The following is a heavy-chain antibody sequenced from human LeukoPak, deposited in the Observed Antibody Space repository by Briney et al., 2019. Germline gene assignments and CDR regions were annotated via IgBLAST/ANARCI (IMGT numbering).Heavy chain of an antibody. J-gene: IGHJ4*02. D-gene: IGHD6-13*01. CDR3: AGGPRSSSWSFDY. CDR1: GGSFSGYY. CDR2: INHSGST. V-gene: IGHV4-34*01. Sequence: SETLSLTCAVYGGSFSGYYWSWIRQPPGKGLEWIGEINHSGSTNYNPSLKSRVTISVDTSKNQFSLKLSSVTAADTAVYYCAGGPRSSSWSFDYWGQGTLVTVSS.